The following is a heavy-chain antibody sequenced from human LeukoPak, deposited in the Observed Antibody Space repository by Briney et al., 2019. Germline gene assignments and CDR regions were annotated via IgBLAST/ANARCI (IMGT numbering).Heavy chain of an antibody. V-gene: IGHV1-18*01. Sequence: ASVKVSCKASGYTFTSYGISWVRQAPGQGLEWMGWISAYNGNTNYAQKLQGRVTMTTDTSTSTAYMELRSLRSDDTAVYYCARSLYGSGSYFLYYYMDIWGKGTTVTISS. CDR3: ARSLYGSGSYFLYYYMDI. CDR1: GYTFTSYG. CDR2: ISAYNGNT. J-gene: IGHJ6*03. D-gene: IGHD3-10*01.